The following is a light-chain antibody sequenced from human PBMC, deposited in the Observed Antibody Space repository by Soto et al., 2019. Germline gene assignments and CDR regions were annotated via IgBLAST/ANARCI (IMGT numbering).Light chain of an antibody. J-gene: IGKJ1*01. CDR2: AAS. Sequence: AIQMTQSPSSLSASVGDRVTITCRASQGIRNDLGWYQQKTGKAPKLLIYAASSLQSGVPARFSGSGSGTDFTLTISSLQPEDFATYYCLQDYNYPWTFGQGTNVDIK. V-gene: IGKV1-6*01. CDR3: LQDYNYPWT. CDR1: QGIRND.